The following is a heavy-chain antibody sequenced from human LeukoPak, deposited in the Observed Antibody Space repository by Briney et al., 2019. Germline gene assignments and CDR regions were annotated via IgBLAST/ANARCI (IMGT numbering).Heavy chain of an antibody. D-gene: IGHD3-16*02. V-gene: IGHV3-23*01. J-gene: IGHJ4*02. Sequence: GGSLRLSCAASGFTFSTYAMSWVRQAPGKGLEWVSTISDSVGRTYYADSVKGRFTISRDNSKNMLYLQMNSLRAEDTAVYYCARWLGAIAWPYYFDYWGQGTLVTVSS. CDR3: ARWLGAIAWPYYFDY. CDR1: GFTFSTYA. CDR2: ISDSVGRT.